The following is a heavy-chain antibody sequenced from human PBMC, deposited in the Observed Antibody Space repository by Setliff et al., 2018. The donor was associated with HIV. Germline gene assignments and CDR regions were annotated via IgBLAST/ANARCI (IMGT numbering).Heavy chain of an antibody. J-gene: IGHJ6*03. V-gene: IGHV1-18*01. D-gene: IGHD5-18*01. CDR3: ARDPRSGYDSDTAMVTVYYYYMDV. CDR2: ISVYNGNT. CDR1: GYTFTSYG. Sequence: ASVKVSCKASGYTFTSYGISWVRQAPGQGLEWMGWISVYNGNTKYAQKVQGRVTMTTDTSTSTAYMELSGLTSEDTAVYYCARDPRSGYDSDTAMVTVYYYYMDVWGKGTTVTVSS.